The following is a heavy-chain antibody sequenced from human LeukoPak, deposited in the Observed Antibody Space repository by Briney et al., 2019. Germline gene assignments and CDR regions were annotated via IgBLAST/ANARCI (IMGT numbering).Heavy chain of an antibody. V-gene: IGHV4-4*07. CDR1: GGSVSSYY. J-gene: IGHJ4*02. CDR2: IYTSGTTNYNT. Sequence: SETLSLTCTVSGGSVSSYYWSWIRQPAGRGLEWIGRIYTSGTTNYNTNYNPSLKSRVTMSVDTSKNQLSLNLSSVTAADTAVYYCARETRQGSDFWGQGTLVTVSS. CDR3: ARETRQGSDF. D-gene: IGHD1-7*01.